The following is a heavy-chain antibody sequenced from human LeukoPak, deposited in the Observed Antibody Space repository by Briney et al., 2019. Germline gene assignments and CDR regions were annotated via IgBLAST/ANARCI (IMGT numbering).Heavy chain of an antibody. Sequence: SETLSLTCTVSGGSISSYYWSWIRQPPGKGLEWIGYIYCSGSTNYNPSLKSRVTISVDTSKNQFSLKLSSVTAADTAVYYCARAGCSSTSCYGRVWFDPWGQGTLVTVSS. CDR1: GGSISSYY. CDR3: ARAGCSSTSCYGRVWFDP. CDR2: IYCSGST. V-gene: IGHV4-59*01. J-gene: IGHJ5*02. D-gene: IGHD2-2*01.